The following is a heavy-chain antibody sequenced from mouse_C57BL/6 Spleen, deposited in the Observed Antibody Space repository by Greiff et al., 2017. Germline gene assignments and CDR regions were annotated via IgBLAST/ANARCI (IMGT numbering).Heavy chain of an antibody. CDR1: GYTFTSYW. CDR3: ARAGSSSAWFAY. CDR2: IDPSDSYT. J-gene: IGHJ3*01. D-gene: IGHD1-1*01. Sequence: VQLQQPGAELVMPGASVKLSCKASGYTFTSYWMHWVKQRPGQGLEWIGEIDPSDSYTNYNQKFKGKSTLTVDKSSSTAYMQRSSLTSEDSAVYYCARAGSSSAWFAYWGQGTLVTVSA. V-gene: IGHV1-69*01.